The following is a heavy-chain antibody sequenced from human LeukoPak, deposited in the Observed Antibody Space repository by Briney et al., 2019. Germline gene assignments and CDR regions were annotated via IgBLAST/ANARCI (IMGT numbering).Heavy chain of an antibody. Sequence: GGSLRLSCAVSGFTSGSYVISWVRQAPGKGLEWVSAFRGDSGRTYYADSVKGRFTISRDNSKNTLYLQMNSLRAEDTAVYYCAKSVAAAGRGYFDYWGQGTLVTVSS. CDR1: GFTSGSYV. J-gene: IGHJ4*02. D-gene: IGHD6-13*01. CDR3: AKSVAAAGRGYFDY. V-gene: IGHV3-23*01. CDR2: FRGDSGRT.